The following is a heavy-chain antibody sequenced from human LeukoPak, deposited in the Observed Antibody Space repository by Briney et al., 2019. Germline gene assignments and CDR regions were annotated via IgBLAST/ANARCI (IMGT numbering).Heavy chain of an antibody. D-gene: IGHD3-10*01. CDR1: GGSISSSSYY. CDR3: VRHSIITMVRGANWFDP. Sequence: PSETLSLTCTVSGGSISSSSYYWGWIRQPPGKGLEWIGSIYYSGSTYYNPSLKSRVTISVDTSKNQFSLKLSSVTAADTAVYYCVRHSIITMVRGANWFDPWGQGTLVTVSS. CDR2: IYYSGST. V-gene: IGHV4-39*01. J-gene: IGHJ5*02.